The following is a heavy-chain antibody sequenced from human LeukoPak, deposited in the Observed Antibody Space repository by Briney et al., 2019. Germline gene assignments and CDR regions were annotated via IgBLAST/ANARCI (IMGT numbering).Heavy chain of an antibody. D-gene: IGHD3-22*01. J-gene: IGHJ4*02. CDR3: ARAPGGDSSGGPESFDY. Sequence: PSETLSLTCTVSGGSISSGGYYWSWIRQHPGKGLEWIGYIYYSGSTYYNPSLKSRVSISVDTSKNQFSLKLSSVTAADTAVYHCARAPGGDSSGGPESFDYWGQGTLVTVSS. CDR2: IYYSGST. V-gene: IGHV4-31*03. CDR1: GGSISSGGYY.